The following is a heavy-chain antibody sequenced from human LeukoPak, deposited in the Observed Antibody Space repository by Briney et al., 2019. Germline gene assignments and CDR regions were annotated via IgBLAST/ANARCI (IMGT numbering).Heavy chain of an antibody. CDR1: GGSFSGYY. D-gene: IGHD3-3*01. CDR2: INHSGST. J-gene: IGHJ6*02. CDR3: ARGVSSLEWLLLDYYYYGMDV. V-gene: IGHV4-34*01. Sequence: PSETLSLTCAVYGGSFSGYYWSWIRQPPGKGLEWIGEINHSGSTNYNPPLKSRVTISVDTSKNQFSLKLSSVTAADTAVYYCARGVSSLEWLLLDYYYYGMDVWGQGTTVTVSS.